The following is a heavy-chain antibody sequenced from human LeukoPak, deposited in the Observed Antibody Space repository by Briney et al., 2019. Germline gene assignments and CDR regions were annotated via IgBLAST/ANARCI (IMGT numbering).Heavy chain of an antibody. V-gene: IGHV3-23*01. Sequence: GGSLRLSCEASGFTFSRYGMSWVRQAPGKGLQWVSAFSGSGGSTYYADSVKGRFTISRDNSRNTLYLQMNSLRAEDTAVYYCAKENAVAGAFDYWGQGTLVTVSS. CDR1: GFTFSRYG. J-gene: IGHJ4*02. CDR3: AKENAVAGAFDY. CDR2: FSGSGGST. D-gene: IGHD6-19*01.